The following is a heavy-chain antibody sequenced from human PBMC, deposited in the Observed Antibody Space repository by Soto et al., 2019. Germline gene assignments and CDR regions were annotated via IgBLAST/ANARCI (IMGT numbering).Heavy chain of an antibody. CDR2: IVVGSGNT. V-gene: IGHV1-58*01. CDR3: AAVTYHDFWSGFYGMDV. D-gene: IGHD3-3*01. CDR1: GFTFTSAA. J-gene: IGHJ6*02. Sequence: SAKVSSKASGFTFTSAAVQVVRHAGIQRLEWIGWIVVGSGNTNYAQKFQERVTITRDMSTSTAYMELSSLRSEDTAVYYFAAVTYHDFWSGFYGMDVWGQGTTVTVSS.